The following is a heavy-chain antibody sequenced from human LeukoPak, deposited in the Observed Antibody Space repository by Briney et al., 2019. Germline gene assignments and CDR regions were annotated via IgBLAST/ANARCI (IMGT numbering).Heavy chain of an antibody. CDR3: VKSGGYGLIDY. CDR1: GFTFSSYG. V-gene: IGHV4-59*04. J-gene: IGHJ4*02. Sequence: GTLRLSCAASGFTFSSYGMGWIRQPPGKGLEWIGNIYYTGSTYYNASLQSRVTISIDTSKNQFSLRLNSVTAADTAMYYCVKSGGYGLIDYWGQGTLVTVSS. CDR2: IYYTGST. D-gene: IGHD1-26*01.